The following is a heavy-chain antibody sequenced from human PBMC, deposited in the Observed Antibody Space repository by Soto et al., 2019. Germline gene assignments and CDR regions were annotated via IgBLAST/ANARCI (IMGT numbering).Heavy chain of an antibody. J-gene: IGHJ6*02. Sequence: QEQLVESGGGVVQPGRSLRLSCAASRFTFRSYALQWVRQAPGKGLEWVAFISSDGTTKYYSDSVTGRFTISRDNSKNTLYLQMNSLRPEDTAIYYCAIEYWGRDCHGMDVWGQGTTVTVSS. V-gene: IGHV3-30-3*01. CDR2: ISSDGTTK. CDR1: RFTFRSYA. CDR3: AIEYWGRDCHGMDV. D-gene: IGHD2-21*02.